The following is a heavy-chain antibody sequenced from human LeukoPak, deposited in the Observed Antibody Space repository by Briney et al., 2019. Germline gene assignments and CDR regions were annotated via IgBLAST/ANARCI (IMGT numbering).Heavy chain of an antibody. D-gene: IGHD3-10*01. CDR1: GYTFTGYY. Sequence: ASVKVSCKASGYTFTGYYMHWVRQAPGQGLEWMGWINPNSGGTNYAQKFQGRVTMTRDTSISTAYMELSRLRSDDTAVYYCARYLGYYGSGGYNWFDPWGQGTLVTVSS. J-gene: IGHJ5*02. CDR2: INPNSGGT. V-gene: IGHV1-2*02. CDR3: ARYLGYYGSGGYNWFDP.